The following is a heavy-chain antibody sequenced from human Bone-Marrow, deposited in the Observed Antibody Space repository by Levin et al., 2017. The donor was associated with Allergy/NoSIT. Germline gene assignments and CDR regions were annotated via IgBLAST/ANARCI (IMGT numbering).Heavy chain of an antibody. D-gene: IGHD2-2*01. CDR1: GFTFSSYA. CDR3: AKAQTGYQLLFGDWYFDL. Sequence: QAGGSLRLSCAASGFTFSSYAMSWVRQAPGKGLEWVSAISGSGGSTYYADSVKGRFTISRDNSKNTLYLQMNSLRAEDTAVYYCAKAQTGYQLLFGDWYFDLWGRGTLVTVSS. J-gene: IGHJ2*01. V-gene: IGHV3-23*01. CDR2: ISGSGGST.